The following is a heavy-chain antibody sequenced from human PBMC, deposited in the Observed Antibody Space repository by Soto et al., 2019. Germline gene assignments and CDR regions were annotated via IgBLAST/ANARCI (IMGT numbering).Heavy chain of an antibody. V-gene: IGHV3-23*01. CDR3: AKGDRNWGKYYFDY. D-gene: IGHD7-27*01. Sequence: EVQLLESGGGLVQPGGSLRLSCPTSGFTFSSYAMSWVRQAPGKGLEWLSAISGGGGSIHYADSVKGRFTISRDNSKNTLYLQKNNLRAEDSAVYYCAKGDRNWGKYYFDYWGQGTLVTVSS. CDR1: GFTFSSYA. CDR2: ISGGGGSI. J-gene: IGHJ4*02.